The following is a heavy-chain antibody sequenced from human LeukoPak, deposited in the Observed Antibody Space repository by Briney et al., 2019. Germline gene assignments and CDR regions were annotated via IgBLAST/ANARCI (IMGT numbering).Heavy chain of an antibody. J-gene: IGHJ4*02. CDR2: ISSSSSYI. CDR3: ARDVSGSGLYYFDY. Sequence: GGSLRLSCAASGFTFSSYSMNWVRQAPGKGLEWVPSISSSSSYIYYADSVKGRFTISRDNAKHSLYLQMNSLRAEDTALYYCARDVSGSGLYYFDYWGQGTLVTVSS. V-gene: IGHV3-21*01. D-gene: IGHD6-19*01. CDR1: GFTFSSYS.